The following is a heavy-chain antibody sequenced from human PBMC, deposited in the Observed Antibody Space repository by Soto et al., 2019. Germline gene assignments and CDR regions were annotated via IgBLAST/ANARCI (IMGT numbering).Heavy chain of an antibody. Sequence: PGGSLRLSCAASGFTFSSHGMSWVRQAPGKRPEGVSTISSSGSPTSYADSVRGRFTISRDNSKNTLYLQMNSLRAEDTAVDYCARVEDSNYPDEWGQGTLVTVSS. J-gene: IGHJ4*02. CDR2: ISSSGSPT. D-gene: IGHD4-4*01. V-gene: IGHV3-23*01. CDR3: ARVEDSNYPDE. CDR1: GFTFSSHG.